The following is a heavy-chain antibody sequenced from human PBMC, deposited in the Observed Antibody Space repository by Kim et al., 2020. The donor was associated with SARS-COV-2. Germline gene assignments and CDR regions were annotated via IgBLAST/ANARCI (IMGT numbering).Heavy chain of an antibody. CDR1: GYNFATSW. D-gene: IGHD2-15*01. CDR3: ATCDDAGGRCNS. V-gene: IGHV5-51*01. CDR2: VFPGDSDT. J-gene: IGHJ4*02. Sequence: GESLKISCTASGYNFATSWIAWVRQVPGKGLDWMGIVFPGDSDTRYSPDFEGHVTISADKSITTAYLQWSSLKASDTAMYYCATCDDAGGRCNSWGQGTLVTVSS.